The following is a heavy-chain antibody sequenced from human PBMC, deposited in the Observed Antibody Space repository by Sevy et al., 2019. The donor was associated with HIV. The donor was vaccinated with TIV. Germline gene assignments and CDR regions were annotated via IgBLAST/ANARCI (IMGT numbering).Heavy chain of an antibody. D-gene: IGHD3-22*01. V-gene: IGHV5-51*01. CDR1: GYSFTNYW. J-gene: IGHJ4*02. CDR2: IYPRDSET. Sequence: GESLKISCKGSGYSFTNYWIAWVRQMPGKGLEWMGLIYPRDSETRYSPSFQGQVTISADKSISTAYLHWSSLKASDTAMYYCARFYDSSGHFPSDYWGQRTLVTVSS. CDR3: ARFYDSSGHFPSDY.